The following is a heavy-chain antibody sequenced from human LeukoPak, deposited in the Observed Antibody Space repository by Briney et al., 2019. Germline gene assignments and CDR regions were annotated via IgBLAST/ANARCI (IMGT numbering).Heavy chain of an antibody. D-gene: IGHD1-1*01. J-gene: IGHJ1*01. Sequence: SGGSLRLSCAASGFTFSNYAMSWVRQAPGKGLEWDSGISGSGGNSYYADSVKGRFTISRDNSKNTLYLQMNSLRADDTAVYYCARALSQQLIRYSQDWGQGTLVTVSS. CDR3: ARALSQQLIRYSQD. CDR1: GFTFSNYA. CDR2: ISGSGGNS. V-gene: IGHV3-23*01.